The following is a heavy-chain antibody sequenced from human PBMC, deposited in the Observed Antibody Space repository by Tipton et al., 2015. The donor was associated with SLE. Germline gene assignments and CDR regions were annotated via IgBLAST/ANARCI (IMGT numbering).Heavy chain of an antibody. CDR1: GGSFSGYY. Sequence: GLVKPSETLSLTCAVYGGSFSGYYWSWIRQPPGKGLEWIGEIKHTGSTNYNPSLKSRVTISVDTSQTQFSLKLTSVTAADTAVYYCARRDSFWGSYGRAHPYHEMWVKGAPVTVSS. CDR2: IKHTGST. CDR3: ARRDSFWGSYGRAHPYHEM. D-gene: IGHD3-16*01. J-gene: IGHJ4*02. V-gene: IGHV4-34*01.